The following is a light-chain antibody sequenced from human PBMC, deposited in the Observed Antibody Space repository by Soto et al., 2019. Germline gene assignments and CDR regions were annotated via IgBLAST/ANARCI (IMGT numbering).Light chain of an antibody. CDR3: SSYTSSSTLVV. CDR2: DVS. J-gene: IGLJ2*01. Sequence: QSALTQPASVSGSPGQSITISCTGTSSDVGGYNYVSWYQQHPGKAPKLMIYDVSNRPSGVSNRFSGSKSGNTASLTISGLQAEDEADYYCSSYTSSSTLVVLGGGTKLTAL. V-gene: IGLV2-14*01. CDR1: SSDVGGYNY.